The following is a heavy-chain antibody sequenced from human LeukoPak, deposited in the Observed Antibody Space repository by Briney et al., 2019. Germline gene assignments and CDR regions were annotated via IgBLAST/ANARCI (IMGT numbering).Heavy chain of an antibody. CDR2: IGSSGNT. V-gene: IGHV4-4*07. J-gene: IGHJ4*02. Sequence: SETLSLTCTVSGDSIRGYYWNWIRQPAGRGLEWIGRIGSSGNTNYNPSLGSRVTVSLDLSKNQFSLKGYSVNAADTAVYYCTIGEFDCDSWGPGILVTVSS. D-gene: IGHD2/OR15-2a*01. CDR3: TIGEFDCDS. CDR1: GDSIRGYY.